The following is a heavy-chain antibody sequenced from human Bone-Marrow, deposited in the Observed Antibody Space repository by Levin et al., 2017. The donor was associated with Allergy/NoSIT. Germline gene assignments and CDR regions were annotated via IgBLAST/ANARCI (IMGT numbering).Heavy chain of an antibody. V-gene: IGHV4-4*07. Sequence: SQTLSLTCTVSSGSINTSYWSWIRQPAGKGLEWIGRIHTSGSTTYNAFLESRVTMSVDTSKNQFSLRLSSGTAADTAVYFCARGTDYSGRNWFDTWGQGTLVTVSS. D-gene: IGHD4-23*01. CDR2: IHTSGST. J-gene: IGHJ5*02. CDR1: SGSINTSY. CDR3: ARGTDYSGRNWFDT.